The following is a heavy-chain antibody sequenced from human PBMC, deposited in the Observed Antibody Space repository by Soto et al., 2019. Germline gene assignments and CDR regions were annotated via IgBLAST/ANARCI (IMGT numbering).Heavy chain of an antibody. CDR1: GYTFTSYA. Sequence: ASVKVSCKASGYTFTSYAMHWVRQAPGQRLEWMGWINAGNGNTKYSQKFQGRVTMTRDTSASTAYMELSSLRSEDTAVYYCARVWLGYCSGGSCYGAFDIWGQGTMVTVSS. CDR2: INAGNGNT. V-gene: IGHV1-3*01. J-gene: IGHJ3*02. CDR3: ARVWLGYCSGGSCYGAFDI. D-gene: IGHD2-15*01.